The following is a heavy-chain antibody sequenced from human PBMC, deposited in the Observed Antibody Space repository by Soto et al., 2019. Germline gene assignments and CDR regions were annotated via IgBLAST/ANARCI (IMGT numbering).Heavy chain of an antibody. CDR3: SRLGLLDSSGYYYYYYGMDV. Sequence: EVQLVESGGGLVKPGGSLRLSCAASGFTFSNAGMSWVRQAPGKGLEWVGRIKSKTDGGTTDYAAPVKGRFTISRDDSKNTLYLQMNSLKSEDTAVYYFSRLGLLDSSGYYYYYYGMDVWGQGTTVTLSS. V-gene: IGHV3-15*01. D-gene: IGHD3-22*01. CDR1: GFTFSNAG. CDR2: IKSKTDGGTT. J-gene: IGHJ6*02.